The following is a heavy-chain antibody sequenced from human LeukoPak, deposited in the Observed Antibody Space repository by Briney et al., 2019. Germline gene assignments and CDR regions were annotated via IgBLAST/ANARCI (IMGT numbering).Heavy chain of an antibody. CDR2: ISSSSYI. V-gene: IGHV3-21*01. CDR1: GFTFSSYW. J-gene: IGHJ4*02. D-gene: IGHD3-22*01. CDR3: ARDEDSSGYCDY. Sequence: PGGSLRLSCAASGFTFSSYWMSWVRQAPGKGLEWVSSISSSSYIYYADSVKGRFTISRDNAKNSLYLQMNSLRAEDTAVYYCARDEDSSGYCDYWGQGTLVTVSS.